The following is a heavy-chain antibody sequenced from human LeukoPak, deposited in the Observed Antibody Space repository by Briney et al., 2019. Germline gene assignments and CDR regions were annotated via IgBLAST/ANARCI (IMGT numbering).Heavy chain of an antibody. CDR2: ISYDGSNK. CDR1: GFTFSSYG. CDR3: AKDPLEQ. V-gene: IGHV3-30*18. Sequence: GGSLRLSCAASGFTFSSYGMHWVRKAPGKGLEWVAVISYDGSNKYYADSVKGRFTISRDNSKSTLYLQMNSLRAEDTAVYYCAKDPLEQWGQGTLVTVSS. J-gene: IGHJ4*02.